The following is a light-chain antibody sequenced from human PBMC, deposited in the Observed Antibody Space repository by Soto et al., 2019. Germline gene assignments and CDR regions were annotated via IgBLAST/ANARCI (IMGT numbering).Light chain of an antibody. J-gene: IGLJ2*01. CDR1: TSDVGDYNY. CDR3: SSYTRGGSVI. V-gene: IGLV2-14*01. CDR2: HVS. Sequence: QSALTQPASVSGSPGQSITISCTATTSDVGDYNYVSWYQQYPGKAPKPIIYHVSNRPSGVSNRFSGSKSGDTASLTISGLQAEDEADYDCSSYTRGGSVIFGGGTKLTVL.